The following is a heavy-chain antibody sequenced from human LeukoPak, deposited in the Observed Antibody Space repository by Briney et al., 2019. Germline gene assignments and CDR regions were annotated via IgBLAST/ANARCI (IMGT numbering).Heavy chain of an antibody. V-gene: IGHV3-53*01. CDR2: TYSDGST. Sequence: PGGSLRLSCAACGFTVSRNYMSWVRQAPGKGVEWVSLTYSDGSTSYTESVKGRFTISRDNAKNSLYLQMNSLRAEDTAVYYCARENYYDSSGYYDWGQGTLVTVSS. J-gene: IGHJ4*02. CDR3: ARENYYDSSGYYD. D-gene: IGHD3-22*01. CDR1: GFTVSRNY.